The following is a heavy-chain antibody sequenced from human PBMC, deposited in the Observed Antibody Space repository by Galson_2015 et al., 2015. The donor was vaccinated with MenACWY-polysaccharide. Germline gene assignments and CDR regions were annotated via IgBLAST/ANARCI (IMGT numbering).Heavy chain of an antibody. Sequence: SLRLSCAASGFTFSNAWMSWVRQAPGKGLEWVGRIKSKTDGGTTDYAAPVKGRFTISRDDSKNTLYLQMNSLKTEDTAVYYCTTDPVLGGSSVFDYWGQGTLVTVSS. D-gene: IGHD1-26*01. CDR3: TTDPVLGGSSVFDY. CDR1: GFTFSNAW. CDR2: IKSKTDGGTT. V-gene: IGHV3-15*01. J-gene: IGHJ4*02.